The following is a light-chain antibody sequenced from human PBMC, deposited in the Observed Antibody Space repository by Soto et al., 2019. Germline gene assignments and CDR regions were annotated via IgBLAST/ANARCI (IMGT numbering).Light chain of an antibody. CDR2: ETS. Sequence: DMQMTQSPSSPSASVGDRVTIACRASQNVRSYLNWYQQKPGKAPDLLIYETSTLQSGVPSRFSGTGYGTDFTLTISSLQPEDFATYYCQQTFSIPRTFGHGTKVDIK. V-gene: IGKV1-39*01. CDR1: QNVRSY. J-gene: IGKJ1*01. CDR3: QQTFSIPRT.